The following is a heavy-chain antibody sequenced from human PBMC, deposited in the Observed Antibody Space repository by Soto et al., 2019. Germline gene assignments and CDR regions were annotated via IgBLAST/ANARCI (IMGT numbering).Heavy chain of an antibody. D-gene: IGHD4-17*01. CDR1: GGSISSSSYY. V-gene: IGHV4-39*01. CDR3: ARHYTVTTFFNWFDP. Sequence: SETLSLTCTVSGGSISSSSYYWGWIRQPPGKGLEWIGSIYYSGSTYYNPSLKSRVTISVDTSKNQFSLKLSSVTAADTAVYYCARHYTVTTFFNWFDPWGQGTLVTVSS. CDR2: IYYSGST. J-gene: IGHJ5*02.